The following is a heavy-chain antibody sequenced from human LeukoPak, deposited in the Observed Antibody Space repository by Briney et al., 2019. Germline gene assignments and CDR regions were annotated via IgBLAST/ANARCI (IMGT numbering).Heavy chain of an antibody. J-gene: IGHJ4*02. CDR2: ISGSGGST. CDR1: GFTFSSYA. D-gene: IGHD2-2*01. V-gene: IGHV3-23*01. CDR3: AKDRGRYCSSTSCPFDY. Sequence: GGSLRLSCAASGFTFSSYAMSWVRQAPGKGLEWVSAISGSGGSTYYADSVKGRFTISRDNSKNTLYLQLNSLRAEDTAVYYCAKDRGRYCSSTSCPFDYWGQGTLVTVSS.